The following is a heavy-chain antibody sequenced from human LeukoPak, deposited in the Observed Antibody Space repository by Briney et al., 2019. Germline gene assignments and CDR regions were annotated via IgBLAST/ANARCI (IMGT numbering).Heavy chain of an antibody. J-gene: IGHJ4*02. V-gene: IGHV1-18*01. CDR3: ARGMEPRDY. CDR1: GYTLSNYD. D-gene: IGHD1-26*01. CDR2: ISVYNGNT. Sequence: ASVKVSCKASGYTLSNYDISWVRQAPGQGLEWMGWISVYNGNTNYAQKFQGRVTMTTDTSTSTAFMELRSLRSEDTAVYYCARGMEPRDYWGQGTLVTVSS.